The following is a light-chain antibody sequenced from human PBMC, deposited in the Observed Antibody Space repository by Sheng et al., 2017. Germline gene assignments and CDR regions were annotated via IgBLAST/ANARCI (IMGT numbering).Light chain of an antibody. CDR3: QSYDNRVTGRV. CDR2: GDN. V-gene: IGLV1-40*02. Sequence: QSVLTQPPSVSGAPGQTITISCNGSNSNIGSNFNLGAGYDVHWYQQFPGRAPKLLIFGDNNRPSGVPGRFSASKSGTSASLAISGLQPEDEASYYCQSYDNRVTGRVFGGGTQLTVL. CDR1: NSNIGSNFNLGAGYD. J-gene: IGLJ3*02.